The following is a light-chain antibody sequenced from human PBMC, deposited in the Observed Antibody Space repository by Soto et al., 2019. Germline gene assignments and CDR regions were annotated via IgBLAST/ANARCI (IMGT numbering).Light chain of an antibody. V-gene: IGLV4-69*01. Sequence: QLELTQSPSASASLGASVKLTCTLSSGHSSYAIAWHQQQPEKGPRYLMKLNSDGSHSKGDGIPDRFSGSSSGAERYLTISSLQSEDEADYYCQTWGTGIRGVFGGGTKVTVL. CDR2: LNSDGSH. CDR3: QTWGTGIRGV. CDR1: SGHSSYA. J-gene: IGLJ2*01.